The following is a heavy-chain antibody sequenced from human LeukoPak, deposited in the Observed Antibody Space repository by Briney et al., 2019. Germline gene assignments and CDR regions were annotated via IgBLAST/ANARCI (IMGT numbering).Heavy chain of an antibody. V-gene: IGHV3-53*01. CDR3: ASVNGDGAEYFQH. J-gene: IGHJ1*01. D-gene: IGHD2-21*01. Sequence: GGSPRLSCAASGFTVSSNYMSWVRQAPGKGLEWVSVIYSGGSTYYADSVKGRFTTPRDISKNTLYLQMNSLRAEDTAVYYCASVNGDGAEYFQHWGQGTLVTVSS. CDR2: IYSGGST. CDR1: GFTVSSNY.